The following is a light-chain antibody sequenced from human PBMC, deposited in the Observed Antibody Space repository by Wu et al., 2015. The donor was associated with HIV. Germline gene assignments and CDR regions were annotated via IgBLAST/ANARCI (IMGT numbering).Light chain of an antibody. V-gene: IGKV3-20*01. CDR2: GAS. Sequence: EIVLTQSPGTLSLSPGERATLSCRASQSVSSSYLAWYQQKPGQAPRLLIYGASSRATGIPDRFSGSGSGTDFTLTITRLEPEDFALYYCQQYGSSPWTF. J-gene: IGKJ1*01. CDR1: QSVSSSY. CDR3: QQYGSSPWT.